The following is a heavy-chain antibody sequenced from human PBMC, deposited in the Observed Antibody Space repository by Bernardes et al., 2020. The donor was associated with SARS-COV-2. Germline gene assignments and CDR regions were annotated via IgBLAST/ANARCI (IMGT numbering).Heavy chain of an antibody. D-gene: IGHD6-13*01. J-gene: IGHJ6*02. Sequence: GESLKISCKGSGYTFTTYWIGWVRQLPGKGLEWMGTIYPGDSDTRYSPSFEGQVTISVDKSISTAYLHWGSLRASDTATYYCARLISSRWYSDYQYYGMDVWGQGTTVTVSS. V-gene: IGHV5-51*01. CDR1: GYTFTTYW. CDR2: IYPGDSDT. CDR3: ARLISSRWYSDYQYYGMDV.